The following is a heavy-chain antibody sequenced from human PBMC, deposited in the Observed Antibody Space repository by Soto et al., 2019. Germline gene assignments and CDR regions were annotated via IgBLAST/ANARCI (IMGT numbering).Heavy chain of an antibody. CDR2: IHHSGST. CDR3: ARDGIAATGT. CDR1: GGSISSSNW. J-gene: IGHJ4*02. Sequence: QVQLQESGPGLVKPSGTLALTCAVSGGSISSSNWWSWVRQPPGKGLEWIGEIHHSGSTNYNPSLKSRVTISVAKSKNPFSLKMSSVTAADTAVYYCARDGIAATGTWGQGTLVTVSS. V-gene: IGHV4-4*02. D-gene: IGHD6-13*01.